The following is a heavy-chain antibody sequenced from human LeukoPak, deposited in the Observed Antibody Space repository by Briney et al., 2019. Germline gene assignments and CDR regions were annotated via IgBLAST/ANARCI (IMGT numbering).Heavy chain of an antibody. D-gene: IGHD6-19*01. V-gene: IGHV3-48*03. CDR1: GFTFSSYE. J-gene: IGHJ4*02. CDR3: AKEGPIAVAGYFDY. CDR2: ISSSGNNI. Sequence: GGSLRLSCATSGFTFSSYEMNWVRQAPGKGLEWVSYISSSGNNIYYADSVKGRFTISRDNSKNSLYLQMNSLRTEDTALYYCAKEGPIAVAGYFDYWGQGALVTVSS.